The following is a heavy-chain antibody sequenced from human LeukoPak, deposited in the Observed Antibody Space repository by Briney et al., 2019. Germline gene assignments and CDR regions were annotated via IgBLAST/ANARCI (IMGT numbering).Heavy chain of an antibody. Sequence: GGSLRLSCAASGFSFSSFGMSWVRQAPGKGLEWVSRISGSDGSTDYADSVKGRFTISRDNSKNTLYLQMNSLRAEDTAIYYCAKSSWIQLWSPPNWFDPWGQGTLVTVSS. CDR1: GFSFSSFG. CDR2: ISGSDGST. D-gene: IGHD5-18*01. J-gene: IGHJ5*02. CDR3: AKSSWIQLWSPPNWFDP. V-gene: IGHV3-23*01.